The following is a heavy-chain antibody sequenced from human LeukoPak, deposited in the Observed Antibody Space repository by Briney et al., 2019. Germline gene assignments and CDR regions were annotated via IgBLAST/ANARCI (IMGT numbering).Heavy chain of an antibody. Sequence: GGSLRISCAASGFIFSNFGMHWVRQAPGRGLEWVAVIWHDGSDKYYADSVKGRFSISRDNSKNTLYLQMNSLRAEDTAVYYCATPMVRGVNMKHFDYWGQGTQVTVSS. D-gene: IGHD3-10*01. CDR3: ATPMVRGVNMKHFDY. V-gene: IGHV3-33*01. CDR1: GFIFSNFG. CDR2: IWHDGSDK. J-gene: IGHJ4*02.